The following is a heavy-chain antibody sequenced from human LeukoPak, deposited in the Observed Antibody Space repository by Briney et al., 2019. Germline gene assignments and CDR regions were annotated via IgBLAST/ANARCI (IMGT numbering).Heavy chain of an antibody. CDR3: ARDMGAAGGSFDY. CDR2: IYYSGST. V-gene: IGHV4-61*01. Sequence: SETLPLTCTVSGGSVSSGSYYWSWIRQPPGKGLEWIGYIYYSGSTNYNPSLKSRVTISVDTSKNQFSLKLSSVTAADTAVYYCARDMGAAGGSFDYWGQGTLVTVSS. CDR1: GGSVSSGSYY. J-gene: IGHJ4*02. D-gene: IGHD6-13*01.